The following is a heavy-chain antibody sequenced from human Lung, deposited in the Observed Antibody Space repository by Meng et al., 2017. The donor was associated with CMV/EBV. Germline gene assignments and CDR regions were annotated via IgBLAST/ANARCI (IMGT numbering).Heavy chain of an antibody. CDR3: ARRGHNNYPTDY. CDR2: IYPGDSDT. V-gene: IGHV5-51*01. J-gene: IGHJ4*02. D-gene: IGHD4-11*01. Sequence: GEXXKISCKGSGYTFTTYWIGWVRQMPGKGLEWMGMIYPGDSDTRYSPSFQGQVTISADKSISTAYLQWSSLKASDTAMYYCARRGHNNYPTDYWGQGNXVTGSS. CDR1: GYTFTTYW.